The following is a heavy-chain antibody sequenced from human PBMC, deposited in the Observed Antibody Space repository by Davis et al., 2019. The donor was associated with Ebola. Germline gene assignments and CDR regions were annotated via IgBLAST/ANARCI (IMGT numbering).Heavy chain of an antibody. Sequence: SETLSLTCTVSGGSISSGGYYWSWIRQPAGKGLEWIGRMLASGGADYNPSLRSRLTMTVDTSKNQCTLKLGSVTAADTAVYYCASVVVPAAKALHGYYYYYMDVWGKGTTVTVSS. D-gene: IGHD2-2*01. J-gene: IGHJ6*03. CDR3: ASVVVPAAKALHGYYYYYMDV. CDR2: MLASGGA. CDR1: GGSISSGGYY. V-gene: IGHV4-61*02.